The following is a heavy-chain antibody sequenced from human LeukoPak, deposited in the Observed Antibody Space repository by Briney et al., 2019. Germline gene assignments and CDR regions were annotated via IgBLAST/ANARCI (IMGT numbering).Heavy chain of an antibody. V-gene: IGHV3-11*04. CDR3: AREGDRGGDYDFWSGYDY. Sequence: GGSLRLSCAASGFTFSDYYMSWIRQAPGKGLEWVSYISSSGSTIYYADSVKGRFTISRDNAKNSLYLQMNSLRAEDTAVYYCAREGDRGGDYDFWSGYDYWGQGTLVTVSS. CDR2: ISSSGSTI. D-gene: IGHD3-3*01. J-gene: IGHJ4*02. CDR1: GFTFSDYY.